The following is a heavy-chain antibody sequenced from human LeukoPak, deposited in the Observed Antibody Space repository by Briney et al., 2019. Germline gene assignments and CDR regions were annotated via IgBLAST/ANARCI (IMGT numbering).Heavy chain of an antibody. CDR2: ISSGGSTI. CDR1: GFTFSIYE. V-gene: IGHV3-48*03. CDR3: ARDGIAVAGGHDAFDI. D-gene: IGHD6-19*01. Sequence: GGCLRLSCAASGFTFSIYEMNCVPQAPGKGREWGSYISSGGSTIYYADSVKGRFTISRDNAQNSLYLQMNSLRAEDTAVYYCARDGIAVAGGHDAFDIWGQGTMVTVSS. J-gene: IGHJ3*02.